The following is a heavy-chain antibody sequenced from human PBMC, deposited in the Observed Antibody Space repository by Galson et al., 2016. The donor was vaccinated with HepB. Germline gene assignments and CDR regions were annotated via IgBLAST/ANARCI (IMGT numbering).Heavy chain of an antibody. J-gene: IGHJ4*02. CDR2: TGNKANSYTT. D-gene: IGHD1-1*01. CDR1: GFTFSDHY. Sequence: SLRLSCAASGFTFSDHYMDWVRQAPGKGLEWVGRTGNKANSYTTEYAASVEGRFTISRDDSKNSLYLQMNSLKTEDTAVYYCATGATGTPDYWGQGTLVTVSA. CDR3: ATGATGTPDY. V-gene: IGHV3-72*01.